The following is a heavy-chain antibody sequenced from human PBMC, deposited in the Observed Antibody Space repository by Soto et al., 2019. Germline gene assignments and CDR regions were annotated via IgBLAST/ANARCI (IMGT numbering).Heavy chain of an antibody. CDR1: GYSFTSYG. CDR3: ASDLAVALIDY. Sequence: QVQLVQSGAEVKKPGASVKVSCKASGYSFTSYGISWVRQAPGQGLEWMGWISAYNGNTKYAQKFQGRVTMTTDTSTSTAYRELRRLRSDDTGVDYCASDLAVALIDYWGQGTLVTVSS. CDR2: ISAYNGNT. D-gene: IGHD6-19*01. V-gene: IGHV1-18*01. J-gene: IGHJ4*02.